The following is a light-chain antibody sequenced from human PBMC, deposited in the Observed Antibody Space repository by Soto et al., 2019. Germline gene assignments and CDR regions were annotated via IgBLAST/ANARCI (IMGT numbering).Light chain of an antibody. CDR1: QSISSY. CDR2: AAS. CDR3: QQSYSSPFS. J-gene: IGKJ3*01. Sequence: DIQMTQSPSSLSASVGDRVTITCRASQSISSYLNWYQQKPGKAANLLIYAASSLQSGVPSKFSGSGSGTDFTLTFSSLQPEDFETYYCQQSYSSPFSFVPGTKVDIK. V-gene: IGKV1-39*01.